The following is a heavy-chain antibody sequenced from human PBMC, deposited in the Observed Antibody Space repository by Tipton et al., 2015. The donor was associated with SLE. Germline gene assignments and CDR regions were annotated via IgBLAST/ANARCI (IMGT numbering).Heavy chain of an antibody. D-gene: IGHD4-11*01. CDR3: ARGRVYSNIPWAFDI. Sequence: TLSLTCTVSGGSISSHYWSWIRQPPGKGLEWIGEINHSGSTNYNPSLKSRVTISVDTSKNQFSLKLSSVTAADTAVYYCARGRVYSNIPWAFDIWGQGTMVTVSS. V-gene: IGHV4-34*01. J-gene: IGHJ3*02. CDR1: GGSISSHY. CDR2: INHSGST.